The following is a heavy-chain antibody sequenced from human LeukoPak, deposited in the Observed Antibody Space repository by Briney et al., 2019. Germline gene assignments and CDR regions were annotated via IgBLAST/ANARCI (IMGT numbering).Heavy chain of an antibody. CDR1: GFTFSSYS. CDR2: ISSSSSYI. J-gene: IGHJ4*02. Sequence: GGSLRLSCAAPGFTFSSYSMNWVRQAPGKGLEWVSSISSSSSYIYYADSVKGRFTISRDNAKNSLYLQMNSLRAEDTAVYYCAGSISVAGTLFDSWGQGTLVTVSS. D-gene: IGHD6-19*01. V-gene: IGHV3-21*01. CDR3: AGSISVAGTLFDS.